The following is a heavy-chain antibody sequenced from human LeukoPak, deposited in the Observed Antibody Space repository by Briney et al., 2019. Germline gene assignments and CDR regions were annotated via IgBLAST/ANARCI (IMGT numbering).Heavy chain of an antibody. D-gene: IGHD3-10*01. V-gene: IGHV1-8*01. CDR3: ARGMVRGARMRFDP. J-gene: IGHJ5*02. CDR1: GYTFTSYD. Sequence: AASVKVSCKASGYTFTSYDINWVRQATGQGLEWMGWMNPNSGNTGYAQNIQGRVIMTRNTSISTAYMELSSLRSEDTAVYYCARGMVRGARMRFDPWGQGTLVTVSS. CDR2: MNPNSGNT.